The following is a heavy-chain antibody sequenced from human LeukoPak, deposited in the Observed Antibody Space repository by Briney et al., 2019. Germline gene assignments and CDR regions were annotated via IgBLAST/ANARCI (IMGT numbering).Heavy chain of an antibody. D-gene: IGHD6-19*01. CDR2: IKQDGSEK. Sequence: GGSLRLSCAASGFTFSSYAMSWVRQAPGKGLEWVANIKQDGSEKHYVDSVRGRFTISRDNAKNSLYLQMNSLRAEDTAVYYCARVGSSGWYSSFGIDAFDMWGQGTMVTVSS. CDR3: ARVGSSGWYSSFGIDAFDM. V-gene: IGHV3-7*01. CDR1: GFTFSSYA. J-gene: IGHJ3*02.